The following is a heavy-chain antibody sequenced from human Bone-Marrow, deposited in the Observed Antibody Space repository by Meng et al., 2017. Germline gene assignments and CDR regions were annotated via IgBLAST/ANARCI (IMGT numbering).Heavy chain of an antibody. CDR1: GGSIISINW. CDR3: ARVDWSGGNPIDS. D-gene: IGHD3-10*01. CDR2: IFHTGNT. J-gene: IGHJ4*02. Sequence: QVQRQEPGPGRVKPSGTLSLTCAVSGGSIISINWWTWVRQPPGKGLEWIGEIFHTGNTNFHPSLKSRVTISVDKSKNQFSLKLNSVTAADTAVYYCARVDWSGGNPIDSWGQGTLVTVSS. V-gene: IGHV4-4*02.